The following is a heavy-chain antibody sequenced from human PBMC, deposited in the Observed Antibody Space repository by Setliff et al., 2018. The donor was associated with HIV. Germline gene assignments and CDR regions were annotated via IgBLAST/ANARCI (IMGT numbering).Heavy chain of an antibody. CDR1: GFNFNIFS. D-gene: IGHD2-8*02. CDR2: ITSNEVRI. V-gene: IGHV3-48*04. Sequence: PGGSLRLSCAASGFNFNIFSMNWVRQAPGKGLEWVPYITSNEVRIYYADSVRGRFTISRNNAKNSLFLQMNSLTAEDTAVYYCVRSVEYGFDTWGQGTMVTVSS. J-gene: IGHJ3*02. CDR3: VRSVEYGFDT.